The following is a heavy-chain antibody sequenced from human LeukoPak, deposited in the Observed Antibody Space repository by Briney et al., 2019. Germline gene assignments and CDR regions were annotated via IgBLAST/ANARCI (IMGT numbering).Heavy chain of an antibody. J-gene: IGHJ4*02. D-gene: IGHD3-16*01. CDR3: ARAAIGGALYYFDY. V-gene: IGHV4-59*01. CDR2: IYYSEST. Sequence: SETLSLTCTVSGGSISSYYRSWIRQPPGKGLEWIGYIYYSESTNYNPSLKSRVTISVDTSKNQFSLKLSSVTAPDTAVYYCARAAIGGALYYFDYWGQGTLVTVSS. CDR1: GGSISSYY.